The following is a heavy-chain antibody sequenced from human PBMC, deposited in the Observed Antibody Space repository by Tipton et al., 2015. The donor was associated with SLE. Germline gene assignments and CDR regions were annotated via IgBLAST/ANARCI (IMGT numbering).Heavy chain of an antibody. J-gene: IGHJ3*02. CDR1: GGSFSIYA. V-gene: IGHV1-69*01. D-gene: IGHD1-26*01. CDR3: ARVQVGATRGAYDI. CDR2: IIPSFGTA. Sequence: QVQLVQSGPEVKKPGSSVKVSCKASGGSFSIYAISWVRQAPGQGLEWMGGIIPSFGTANYEQKLQGRVTITADESTNTAYMELSSLRSEDTAVYYCARVQVGATRGAYDIWGQGTMVTVSS.